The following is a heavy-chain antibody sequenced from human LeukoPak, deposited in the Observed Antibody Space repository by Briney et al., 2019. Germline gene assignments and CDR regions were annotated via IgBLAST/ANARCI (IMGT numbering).Heavy chain of an antibody. J-gene: IGHJ2*01. D-gene: IGHD6-19*01. CDR3: AKGPKAWLVRESMEFDL. CDR2: ISYDGSNK. Sequence: PGGSLRLSCAASGFTFSSYAMHWVRQAPGKGLEWVAVISYDGSNKYYADSVKGRFTISRDNSKNTLYLQMNSLRAEDTAVYYCAKGPKAWLVRESMEFDLWGRGTLVTVSS. CDR1: GFTFSSYA. V-gene: IGHV3-30-3*01.